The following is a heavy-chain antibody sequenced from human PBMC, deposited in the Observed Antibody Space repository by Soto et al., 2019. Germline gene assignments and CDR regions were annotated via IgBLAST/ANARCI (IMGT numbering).Heavy chain of an antibody. CDR3: AHSALEMAPATFDY. CDR1: GFSLSTSGVG. Sequence: QITLKESGPTLVKPTQTLTLTCTFSGFSLSTSGVGVGWIRQPPGKALEWLALIYWDDDKRYSPSLKSRLTLTKDTPKNPVALTMPNMDPVDTATYYCAHSALEMAPATFDYWGQGTLVTVSS. CDR2: IYWDDDK. D-gene: IGHD3-16*01. V-gene: IGHV2-5*02. J-gene: IGHJ4*02.